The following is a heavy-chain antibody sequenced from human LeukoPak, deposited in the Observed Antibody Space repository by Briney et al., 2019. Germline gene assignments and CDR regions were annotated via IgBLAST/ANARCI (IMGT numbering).Heavy chain of an antibody. CDR2: INHSGST. CDR1: GGSFSGYN. Sequence: PSETLSLTCAVYGGSFSGYNWSWIRQPPGKGLEWIGEINHSGSTNYNPSLKSRVTISGDTSKNQFSLKLSSVTAADTAVYYCARGRYCSSTSCSFDPWGQGTLVTVSS. J-gene: IGHJ5*02. CDR3: ARGRYCSSTSCSFDP. D-gene: IGHD2-2*01. V-gene: IGHV4-34*01.